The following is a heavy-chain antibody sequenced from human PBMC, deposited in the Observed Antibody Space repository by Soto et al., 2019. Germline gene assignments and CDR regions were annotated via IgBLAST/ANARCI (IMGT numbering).Heavy chain of an antibody. J-gene: IGHJ5*02. D-gene: IGHD1-26*01. Sequence: GGSLRLSCAASGFIFENFGMSWVRQAPGKGLEWVSSISGSGFKKYYDASVKGRFTISRDNSKSTVYLELNNLSAEDTAVYHCAKNQGVELVPLATVDWFDPWGQGSVVTVSS. CDR1: GFIFENFG. V-gene: IGHV3-23*01. CDR3: AKNQGVELVPLATVDWFDP. CDR2: ISGSGFKK.